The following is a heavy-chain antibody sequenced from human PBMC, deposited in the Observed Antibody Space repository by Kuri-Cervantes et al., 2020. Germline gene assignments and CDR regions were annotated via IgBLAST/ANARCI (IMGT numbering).Heavy chain of an antibody. CDR3: ARDDYSNQFDY. CDR2: ISSSGSTI. Sequence: GESLKIFCAASGFTFSNAWMNWVRQAPGKGLEWVSYISSSGSTIYYADSVKGRFTISRDNAKNSLYLQMNSLRAEDTAVYYCARDDYSNQFDYWGQGTLVTVSS. D-gene: IGHD4-11*01. V-gene: IGHV3-48*04. J-gene: IGHJ4*02. CDR1: GFTFSNAW.